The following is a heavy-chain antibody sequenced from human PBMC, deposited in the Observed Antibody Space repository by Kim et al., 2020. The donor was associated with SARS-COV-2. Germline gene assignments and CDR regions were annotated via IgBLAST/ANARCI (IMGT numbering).Heavy chain of an antibody. CDR2: ISAYNGNT. D-gene: IGHD3-10*01. Sequence: ASVKVSCKASGYTFTSYGISWVRQAPGQGLEWMGWISAYNGNTNYAQKLQGRVTMTTDTSTSTAYMELRSLRSDDTAVYYCARLTLYPGKLLWFGELWSDYYYGMDVWGQGTTVTVSS. CDR3: ARLTLYPGKLLWFGELWSDYYYGMDV. CDR1: GYTFTSYG. J-gene: IGHJ6*02. V-gene: IGHV1-18*04.